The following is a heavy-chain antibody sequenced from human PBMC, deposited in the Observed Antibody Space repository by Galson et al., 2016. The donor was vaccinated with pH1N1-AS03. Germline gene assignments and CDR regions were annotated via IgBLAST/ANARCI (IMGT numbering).Heavy chain of an antibody. CDR2: INVGNGNT. CDR1: GYTFTKYA. V-gene: IGHV1-3*01. J-gene: IGHJ5*02. Sequence: SVKVSCKASGYTFTKYAIHWVRQAPGQRPEWMGWINVGNGNTKYSQKFQGRVTITRDSSANTASMELSSLRSEDTAVFYCARDLYYSSGAYSDVVLNWFDPWGQGTLVTVSS. D-gene: IGHD3-10*01. CDR3: ARDLYYSSGAYSDVVLNWFDP.